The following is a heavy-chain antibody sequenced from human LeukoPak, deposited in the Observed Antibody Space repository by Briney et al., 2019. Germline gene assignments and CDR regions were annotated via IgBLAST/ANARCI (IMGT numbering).Heavy chain of an antibody. CDR1: GFTFSSYG. V-gene: IGHV3-33*01. D-gene: IGHD3-22*01. CDR3: ARGAWGYYDSSGPFDY. Sequence: PGGSLRLSCAASGFTFSSYGMHWVRQAPGKGLEWVAVIWYDGSNKYYADSVKGRFTISRDNSKNTLYLQMNSLRAEDTAVYYCARGAWGYYDSSGPFDYWGQGTLVTVSS. CDR2: IWYDGSNK. J-gene: IGHJ4*02.